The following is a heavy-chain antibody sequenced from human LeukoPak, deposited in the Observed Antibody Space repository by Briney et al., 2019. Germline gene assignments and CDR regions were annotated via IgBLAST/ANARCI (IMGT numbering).Heavy chain of an antibody. CDR3: DLYCGGDCSHAFDI. J-gene: IGHJ3*02. CDR1: GGSFSGYY. CDR2: IYYSGST. Sequence: SETLSLTCAVYGGSFSGYYWGWIRQPPGKGLEWIGSIYYSGSTYYNPSLKSRVTISVDTSKNQFSLKLSSVTAADTAVYYCDLYCGGDCSHAFDIWGQGTMVTVSS. D-gene: IGHD2-21*02. V-gene: IGHV4-39*01.